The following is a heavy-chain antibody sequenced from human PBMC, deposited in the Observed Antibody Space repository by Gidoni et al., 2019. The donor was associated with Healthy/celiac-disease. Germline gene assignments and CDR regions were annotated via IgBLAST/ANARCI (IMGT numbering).Heavy chain of an antibody. V-gene: IGHV3-21*01. CDR3: AREKRYYYDSSGPRLDF. Sequence: VQLGESGGGLGKPGGALRLSCASSGFPFRSHSMNWVRQAPGKGLEWGLSISSSSSYICYANSVTGRVTISRANAKNSLYLQLNSLRAGDTAVYYCAREKRYYYDSSGPRLDFWGQGTLVTVSS. CDR1: GFPFRSHS. CDR2: ISSSSSYI. D-gene: IGHD3-22*01. J-gene: IGHJ4*02.